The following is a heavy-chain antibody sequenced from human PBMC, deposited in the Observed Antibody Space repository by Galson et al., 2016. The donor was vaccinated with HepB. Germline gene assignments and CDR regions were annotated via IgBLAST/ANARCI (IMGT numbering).Heavy chain of an antibody. CDR1: GFTFNSYW. Sequence: SLRLSCAASGFTFNSYWMAWVRQAPGKGLEWVANIKQDGSEKYYVDSVKGRFTISRDNAKNSLYLQMNSLRVEDTAVYYCAFPTAGNWTDYWGQGTLVTVSS. D-gene: IGHD1-1*01. V-gene: IGHV3-7*05. CDR3: AFPTAGNWTDY. J-gene: IGHJ4*02. CDR2: IKQDGSEK.